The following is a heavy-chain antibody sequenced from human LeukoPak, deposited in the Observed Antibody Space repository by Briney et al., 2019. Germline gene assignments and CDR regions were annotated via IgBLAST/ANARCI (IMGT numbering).Heavy chain of an antibody. V-gene: IGHV3-21*01. J-gene: IGHJ5*02. CDR1: GFTFSSYS. D-gene: IGHD6-13*01. CDR2: ISSSSSYI. Sequence: PGGSLRLSCAASGFTFSSYSMNWVRQAPGKGLEWVSSISSSSSYIYYADSVKGRFTISRDNAKNSLYLQVNSLRAEDTAVYYCARDRGVAAAGAAYNWFDPWGQGTLVTVSS. CDR3: ARDRGVAAAGAAYNWFDP.